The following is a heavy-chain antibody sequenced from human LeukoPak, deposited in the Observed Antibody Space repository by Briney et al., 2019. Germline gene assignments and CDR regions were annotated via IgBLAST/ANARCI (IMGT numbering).Heavy chain of an antibody. V-gene: IGHV3-7*01. J-gene: IGHJ4*02. CDR3: ATYTQHFGAPGGADY. D-gene: IGHD2-8*02. Sequence: TGGSLRLSCAVPGFTLSDYWMRWVRQAPGKGLEWVAAINKDGSEIQYVNSVKGRFTISRDNARNSVYLQMTSLGAEDTAVYYCATYTQHFGAPGGADYWGLGTLVTVSS. CDR1: GFTLSDYW. CDR2: INKDGSEI.